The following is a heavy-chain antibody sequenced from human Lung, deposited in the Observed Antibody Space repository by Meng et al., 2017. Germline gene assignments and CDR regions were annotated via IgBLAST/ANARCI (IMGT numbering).Heavy chain of an antibody. Sequence: ASVKVSCKASGYTFTSYAMNWVRQAPGQGLEWMGWINTNTGNPTYAQGFTGRFVFSLDTSVSTAYLQISSLKAEDTAVYYCARVLLERGSVYDFWGGYYTGSLEYYFDYWGQGTLVTVSS. CDR2: INTNTGNP. V-gene: IGHV7-4-1*02. CDR3: ARVLLERGSVYDFWGGYYTGSLEYYFDY. J-gene: IGHJ4*02. D-gene: IGHD3-3*01. CDR1: GYTFTSYA.